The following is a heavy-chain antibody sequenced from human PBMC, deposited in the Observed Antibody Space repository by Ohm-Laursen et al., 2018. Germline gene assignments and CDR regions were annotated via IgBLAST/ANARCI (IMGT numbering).Heavy chain of an antibody. D-gene: IGHD3-10*01. Sequence: SLRLSCAASGFTFSGYWMTWVRQAPGKGLAWVANIKEDGSERNYVDSVKGRFTISRDNAENSLYLQMSSLRVEDTAVYYCVRGRSSVDYWGRGTLVTVSS. CDR2: IKEDGSER. J-gene: IGHJ4*02. CDR1: GFTFSGYW. CDR3: VRGRSSVDY. V-gene: IGHV3-7*01.